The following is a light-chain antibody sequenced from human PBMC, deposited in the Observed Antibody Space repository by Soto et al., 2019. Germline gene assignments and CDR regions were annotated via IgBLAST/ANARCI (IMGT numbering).Light chain of an antibody. CDR3: SSYTSSSTPVI. Sequence: QSVLTQPASVSGSPGQSITISCTGTSSDVGGYNYVSWYQQHPGKAPKVMIYEVSNRPSGVSNRFSGSKSGNTASLTISGLQAEDEADYYCSSYTSSSTPVIFAGGTQLTVL. CDR2: EVS. J-gene: IGLJ2*01. CDR1: SSDVGGYNY. V-gene: IGLV2-14*01.